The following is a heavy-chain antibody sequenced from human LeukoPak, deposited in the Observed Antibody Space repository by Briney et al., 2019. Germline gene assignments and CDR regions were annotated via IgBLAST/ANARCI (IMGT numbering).Heavy chain of an antibody. D-gene: IGHD1-26*01. CDR2: IIPILGIA. CDR1: GGTFSSYA. Sequence: SVKVSCKASGGTFSSYAISWVRQAPGQGLEWMGRIIPILGIANYAQKFQGRVTITADKSTSTAYMELSSLRSEDTAVYYCARVIVGATRYYFDYWGQGTLVTVSS. J-gene: IGHJ4*02. CDR3: ARVIVGATRYYFDY. V-gene: IGHV1-69*04.